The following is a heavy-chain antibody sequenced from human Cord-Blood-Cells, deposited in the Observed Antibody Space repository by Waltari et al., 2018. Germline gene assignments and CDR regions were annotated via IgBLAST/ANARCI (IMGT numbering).Heavy chain of an antibody. CDR1: GGSISSSSYY. Sequence: QLQLQESGPGLVKPSETLSLTCTVSGGSISSSSYYWGWIRQPPGKGLEWIGRIYYRGSPSYNPSLGSRGTIAVDTSRTRFSLKRSSVTAADTAVYYCARRRVGRALDYWGQGTLVTVSS. CDR3: ARRRVGRALDY. CDR2: IYYRGSP. V-gene: IGHV4-39*07. D-gene: IGHD3-10*01. J-gene: IGHJ4*02.